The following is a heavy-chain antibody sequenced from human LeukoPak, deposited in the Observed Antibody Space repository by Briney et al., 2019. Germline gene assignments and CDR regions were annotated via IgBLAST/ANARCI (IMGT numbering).Heavy chain of an antibody. J-gene: IGHJ4*02. V-gene: IGHV1-69*01. D-gene: IGHD3-10*01. CDR1: GGTFSSCG. CDR3: ATWPMVRGVISYFDY. Sequence: GSSVKVSCKASGGTFSSCGLSWVRQAPGQGLEWMGGIIPIFGTANYAQKFQGRVTITADESTSTAYMEPSSLRSEDTAVYYCATWPMVRGVISYFDYWGQGTLVTVSS. CDR2: IIPIFGTA.